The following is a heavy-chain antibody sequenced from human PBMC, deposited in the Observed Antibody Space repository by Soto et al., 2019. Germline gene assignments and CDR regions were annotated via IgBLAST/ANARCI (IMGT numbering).Heavy chain of an antibody. CDR1: GFTFSSYG. V-gene: IGHV3-30*18. CDR2: ISYDGSNK. J-gene: IGHJ6*01. Sequence: QVQLVESGGGVVQPGRSLRLSCAASGFTFSSYGMHWVRQAPGKGLEWVAVISYDGSNKYYADSVKGRFTISRDNSKNTLYLQMNSLRAEDTAVYYCAKDLLGEQQQPYYYYGMDVW. D-gene: IGHD6-13*01. CDR3: AKDLLGEQQQPYYYYGMDV.